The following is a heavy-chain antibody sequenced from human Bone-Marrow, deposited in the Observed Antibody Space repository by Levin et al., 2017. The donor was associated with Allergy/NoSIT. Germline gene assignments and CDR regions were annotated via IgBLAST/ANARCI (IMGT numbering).Heavy chain of an antibody. D-gene: IGHD2-2*01. CDR2: IYYSGST. CDR1: GGSISSGGYY. J-gene: IGHJ1*01. Sequence: KSSETLSLTCTVSGGSISSGGYYWSWIRQHPGKGLEWIGYIYYSGSTYYNPSLKSRVTISVDTSKNQFSLKLSSVTAADTAVYYCARVAPQGYCSSPGYFQHWGQGTLVTVSS. V-gene: IGHV4-31*03. CDR3: ARVAPQGYCSSPGYFQH.